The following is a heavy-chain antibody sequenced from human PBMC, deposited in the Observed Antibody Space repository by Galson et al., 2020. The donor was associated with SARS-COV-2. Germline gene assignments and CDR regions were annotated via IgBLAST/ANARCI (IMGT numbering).Heavy chain of an antibody. CDR2: ISESGSAI. Sequence: GGSLRLSCAASGFIFSSYEMNWVRQAPGKGLEWISYISESGSAIYYTDSVKGRFTISRDNAENSLFLQLNSLRVEDTAIYYCASVSRQREPDYWGQGTLVTVSS. D-gene: IGHD1-1*01. V-gene: IGHV3-48*03. J-gene: IGHJ4*02. CDR3: ASVSRQREPDY. CDR1: GFIFSSYE.